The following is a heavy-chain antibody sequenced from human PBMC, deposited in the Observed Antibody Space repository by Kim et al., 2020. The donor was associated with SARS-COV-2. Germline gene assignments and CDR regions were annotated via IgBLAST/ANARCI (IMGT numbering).Heavy chain of an antibody. J-gene: IGHJ4*02. D-gene: IGHD3-10*01. CDR2: IYYSGST. Sequence: SETLSLTCTVSGGSVSSGSYYWSWIRQPPGKGLEWIGYIYYSGSTNYNPSLKSRVTISVDTSKNQFSLKLSSVTAADTAVYYCARSYITMVRRVDLGYWGQGTLVTVSS. V-gene: IGHV4-61*01. CDR3: ARSYITMVRRVDLGY. CDR1: GGSVSSGSYY.